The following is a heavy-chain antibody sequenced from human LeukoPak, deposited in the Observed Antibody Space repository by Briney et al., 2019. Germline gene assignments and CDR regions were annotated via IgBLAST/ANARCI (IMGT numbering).Heavy chain of an antibody. CDR1: GGSISTYY. Sequence: SETLSLTCSVSGGSISTYYWSWIRQPPGKGLGWIGYIYYTGTTNYNPSLRSRLTISVDTSRNQFSLRLSSVTAADTAVYYCAREDPQTTVPEGMDVWGHGTTVIVSS. CDR2: IYYTGTT. D-gene: IGHD4-17*01. J-gene: IGHJ6*02. CDR3: AREDPQTTVPEGMDV. V-gene: IGHV4-59*01.